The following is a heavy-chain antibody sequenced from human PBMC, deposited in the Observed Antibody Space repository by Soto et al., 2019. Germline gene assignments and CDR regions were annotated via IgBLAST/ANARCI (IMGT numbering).Heavy chain of an antibody. Sequence: PSETLSLTCTVSGGSISSGDYYWSWIRQPPGKGLEWIGYIYYSGSTYYNPSLKSRVTISVDTSKNQFSLKLSSVTAADTAVYYCARSITMVRGVDGYGMDVWGQGTTVTVSS. CDR2: IYYSGST. CDR3: ARSITMVRGVDGYGMDV. CDR1: GGSISSGDYY. V-gene: IGHV4-30-4*01. J-gene: IGHJ6*02. D-gene: IGHD3-10*01.